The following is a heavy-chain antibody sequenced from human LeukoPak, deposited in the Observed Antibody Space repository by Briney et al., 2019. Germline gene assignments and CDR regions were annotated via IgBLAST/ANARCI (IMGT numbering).Heavy chain of an antibody. CDR1: GLTFSTYA. V-gene: IGHV3-23*01. Sequence: GGSLRLSCAASGLTFSTYAMSWVRQARGRGLEWVSTISGTSGGTYYAGSVKGRFTTSRDNSKNTLYLQMNSLRDEDTAVYYCARRGTGIAGNRQFYFDFWGQGTLVTVSS. CDR2: ISGTSGGT. D-gene: IGHD6-13*01. J-gene: IGHJ4*02. CDR3: ARRGTGIAGNRQFYFDF.